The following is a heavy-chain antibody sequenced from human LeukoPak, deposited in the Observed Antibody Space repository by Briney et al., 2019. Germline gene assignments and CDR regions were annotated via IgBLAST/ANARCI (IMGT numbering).Heavy chain of an antibody. CDR1: EFSVGSNY. D-gene: IGHD2-21*02. CDR3: AKDLHIVVVTASAFDI. J-gene: IGHJ3*02. V-gene: IGHV3-53*01. Sequence: GGSLRLSCAASEFSVGSNYMTWVRQAPGKGLEWVSLIYSGGSTYYADSVKGRFTISRDNSKNTLYLQMNSLRAEDTAVYYCAKDLHIVVVTASAFDIWGQGTMVTVSS. CDR2: IYSGGST.